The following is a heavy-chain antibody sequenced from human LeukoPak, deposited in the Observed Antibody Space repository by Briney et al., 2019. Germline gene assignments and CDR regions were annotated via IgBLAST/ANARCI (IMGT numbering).Heavy chain of an antibody. Sequence: PSETLSLTCTVSGGSMINYYWSWIRHPPGNGLEWMGYISYSGSTKYNPSLKSRVIISVDTSKNQFSLRLNSVTAADTAVYYCARSFAGSPGGNFDIWGQGTMAAVSS. D-gene: IGHD1-26*01. J-gene: IGHJ3*02. CDR3: ARSFAGSPGGNFDI. CDR1: GGSMINYY. V-gene: IGHV4-59*01. CDR2: ISYSGST.